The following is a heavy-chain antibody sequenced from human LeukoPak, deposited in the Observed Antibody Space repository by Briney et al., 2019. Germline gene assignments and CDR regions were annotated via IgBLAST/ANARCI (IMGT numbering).Heavy chain of an antibody. CDR3: ARDLHSIAY. Sequence: SETLSLTCTVSGGSISSYYWSWIRQPPGKGLEWIGYIYYSGSTNYNPSLKSRVTISVDTSKNQFSLKLSSVTAADTAVYYCARDLHSIAYWGQGTLVTVSS. J-gene: IGHJ4*02. CDR2: IYYSGST. CDR1: GGSISSYY. D-gene: IGHD2-21*01. V-gene: IGHV4-59*01.